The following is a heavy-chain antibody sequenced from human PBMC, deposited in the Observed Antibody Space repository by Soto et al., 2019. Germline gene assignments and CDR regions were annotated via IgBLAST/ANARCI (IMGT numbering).Heavy chain of an antibody. CDR1: GFNFDRYA. V-gene: IGHV3-23*01. Sequence: EVQLLESGGGLVQPGGSLRLSCAASGFNFDRYAMNWIRQAPGKGLEWVSTISGTDGTTHYADSVKGRFIISRDNSKNTLYLQMNSLRVEDTGLYFCSGWAVTGGGYFDYWGQGTLVTVSS. J-gene: IGHJ4*02. CDR2: ISGTDGTT. CDR3: SGWAVTGGGYFDY. D-gene: IGHD7-27*01.